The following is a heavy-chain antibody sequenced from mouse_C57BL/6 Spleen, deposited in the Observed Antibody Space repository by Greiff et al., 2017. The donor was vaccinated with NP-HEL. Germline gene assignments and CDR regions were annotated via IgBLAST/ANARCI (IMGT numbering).Heavy chain of an antibody. J-gene: IGHJ1*03. CDR3: ARHYYYGSSYGYFDV. D-gene: IGHD1-1*01. V-gene: IGHV5-15*01. CDR2: ISNLAYSI. Sequence: DVHLVESGGGLVQPGGSLKLSCAASGFTFSDYGMAWVRQAPRKGPEWVAFISNLAYSIYYADTVTGRFNISRENAKNTLYLEMSSLRSEDTAMYYCARHYYYGSSYGYFDVWGTGTTVTVSS. CDR1: GFTFSDYG.